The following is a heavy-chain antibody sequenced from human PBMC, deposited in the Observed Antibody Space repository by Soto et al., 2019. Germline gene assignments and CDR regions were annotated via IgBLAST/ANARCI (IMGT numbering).Heavy chain of an antibody. Sequence: QVQLVQSGAEVKKPGASVKVSCKASGYTLTNYKITWVRQAPGQGLEWMGGISTYNGQTSSAQNFQGRVTMTTDTSTSTAHMELRSLRSDDTAVYYCAIIYSGYEEHDAFDIWGQGTMVTVSS. D-gene: IGHD5-12*01. V-gene: IGHV1-18*01. CDR3: AIIYSGYEEHDAFDI. J-gene: IGHJ3*02. CDR2: ISTYNGQT. CDR1: GYTLTNYK.